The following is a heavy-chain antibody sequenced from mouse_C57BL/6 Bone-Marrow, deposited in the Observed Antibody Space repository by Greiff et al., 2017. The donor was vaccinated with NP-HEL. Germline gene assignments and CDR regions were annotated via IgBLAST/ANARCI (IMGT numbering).Heavy chain of an antibody. CDR1: GYTFTSYW. D-gene: IGHD1-1*01. CDR3: AREGGYYGSSYYFDY. CDR2: IDPSDSYT. J-gene: IGHJ2*01. V-gene: IGHV1-50*01. Sequence: VQLQQPGAELVKPGASVKLSCKASGYTFTSYWMQWVKQRPGQGLEWIGEIDPSDSYTNYNQKFKGKATLTVDTSSSTAYMQLSSLTSEDSAVYYCAREGGYYGSSYYFDYWGQGTTLTVSS.